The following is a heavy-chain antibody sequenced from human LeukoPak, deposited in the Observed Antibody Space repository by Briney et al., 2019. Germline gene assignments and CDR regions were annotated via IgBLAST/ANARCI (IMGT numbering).Heavy chain of an antibody. V-gene: IGHV3-23*01. CDR2: ISGSGGST. CDR3: AKSGRRWELQGSFDY. Sequence: GGSLRPSCAASGFTFSSYAMSWVRQAPGKGLEWVSAISGSGGSTYYADSVKGRFTISRDNSKNTLYLQMNSLRAEDTAVYYCAKSGRRWELQGSFDYWGQGTLVTVSS. CDR1: GFTFSSYA. D-gene: IGHD1-26*01. J-gene: IGHJ4*02.